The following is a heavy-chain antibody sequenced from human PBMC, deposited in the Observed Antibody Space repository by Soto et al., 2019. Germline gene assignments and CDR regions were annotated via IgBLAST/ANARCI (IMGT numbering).Heavy chain of an antibody. CDR1: GFTFSDYY. CDR3: ARDSRWVYGGNPNPTTLDY. J-gene: IGHJ4*02. Sequence: PGGSLRLSCAASGFTFSDYYMSWIRQAPGKGLEWVSYISSTASTMYYADSVKGRFTISRDNAKNSLYLQMNSLRDEDTAVYYCARDSRWVYGGNPNPTTLDYWGQGTLVTVSS. V-gene: IGHV3-11*04. CDR2: ISSTASTM. D-gene: IGHD4-17*01.